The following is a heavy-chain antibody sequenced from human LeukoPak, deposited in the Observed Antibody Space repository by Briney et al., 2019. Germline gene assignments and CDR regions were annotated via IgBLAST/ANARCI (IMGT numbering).Heavy chain of an antibody. CDR3: ARVIETGHRIINWFDP. CDR2: MNPNSGNT. CDR1: GHTFTSYD. V-gene: IGHV1-8*01. D-gene: IGHD1-1*01. J-gene: IGHJ5*02. Sequence: ASVKVSCKASGHTFTSYDINWVRQATGQGLEWMGWMNPNSGNTGYAQKFQGRVTMTRNTSISTAYMELSSLRSEDTAVYYCARVIETGHRIINWFDPWGQGTLVTVSS.